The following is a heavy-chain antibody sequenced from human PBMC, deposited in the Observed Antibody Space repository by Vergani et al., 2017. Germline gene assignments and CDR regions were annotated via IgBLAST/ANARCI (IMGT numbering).Heavy chain of an antibody. V-gene: IGHV5-51*01. D-gene: IGHD3-22*01. J-gene: IGHJ4*02. Sequence: EVQLVQSGAEVKKPGESLKISCKGSGYSFTSYWIGGVRQMPGKGLEWMGIIYPGDSDTRYSPSFQGQVTISADKSISTAYLQWGSLKASDTAMYYCARPFTGKSGYYFPYFDYWGQGTLVTVSS. CDR2: IYPGDSDT. CDR1: GYSFTSYW. CDR3: ARPFTGKSGYYFPYFDY.